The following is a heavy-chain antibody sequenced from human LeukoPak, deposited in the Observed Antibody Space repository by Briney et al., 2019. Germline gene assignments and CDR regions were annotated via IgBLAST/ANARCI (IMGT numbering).Heavy chain of an antibody. D-gene: IGHD2-2*01. J-gene: IGHJ4*02. CDR2: ISAYNGNT. CDR1: GYTFTIYG. Sequence: ASVKVSCTASGYTFTIYGISWVRQAPGQQLEWMGWISAYNGNTNDAQKLQGRVNMTTDTSTSTAYMELRSLRSDDTAVYYCARGYCSSTSGYPVDYWGQGTLVTVS. V-gene: IGHV1-18*01. CDR3: ARGYCSSTSGYPVDY.